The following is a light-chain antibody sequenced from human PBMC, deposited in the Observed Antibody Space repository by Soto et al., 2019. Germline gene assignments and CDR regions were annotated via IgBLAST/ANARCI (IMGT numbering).Light chain of an antibody. Sequence: DIQMTQSPSSLSASVGDRVTITCQANHDMNNYLNWFQQNPGKAPQLLIYDASNLKTGVPSRFSGSGSGIEFTFTIDNVQPEDVATYYCQQYNNRPTFGGGTKVEIK. CDR1: HDMNNY. J-gene: IGKJ4*01. V-gene: IGKV1-33*01. CDR3: QQYNNRPT. CDR2: DAS.